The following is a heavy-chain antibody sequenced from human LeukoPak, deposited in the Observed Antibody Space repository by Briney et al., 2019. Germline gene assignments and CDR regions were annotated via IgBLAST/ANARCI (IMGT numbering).Heavy chain of an antibody. D-gene: IGHD6-13*01. CDR1: GGSISSSIYY. J-gene: IGHJ3*02. Sequence: SETLSLTCIVSGGSISSSIYYWAWVRQPPGKGLEWIGTVFYNGATQYSPSLRSRVTISIDTSTNQFSLKLTSVTAADTALYYCARRLAAAGDAFDIWGQGTMVTVSS. V-gene: IGHV4-39*07. CDR3: ARRLAAAGDAFDI. CDR2: VFYNGAT.